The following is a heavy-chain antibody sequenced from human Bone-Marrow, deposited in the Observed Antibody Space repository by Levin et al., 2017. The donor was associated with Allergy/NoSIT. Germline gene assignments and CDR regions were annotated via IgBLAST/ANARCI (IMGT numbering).Heavy chain of an antibody. CDR2: IYYSGST. CDR3: ASNRGLLLSKAHFDY. J-gene: IGHJ4*02. D-gene: IGHD2-21*01. Sequence: SETLSLTCTVSGGSIRSSGYFWGWIRQPPGKGLEWIGSIYYSGSTYHNPSLESRVSISIDTSKNQFSLKLTSVTAADTAVYYCASNRGLLLSKAHFDYWGQGTLVTVSS. V-gene: IGHV4-39*01. CDR1: GGSIRSSGYF.